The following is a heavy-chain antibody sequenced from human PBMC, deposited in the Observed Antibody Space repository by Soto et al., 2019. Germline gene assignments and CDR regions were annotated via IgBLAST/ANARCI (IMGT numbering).Heavy chain of an antibody. CDR3: AFGEESSLYNSGIAV. D-gene: IGHD3-10*01. Sequence: EVQLVESGGGLVQRGGSLRLSCAASGLTFSSYSMNWVRQAPGKGLERVSYISSSSSTIYYADSVKGRVTISRDNAKNSLYLQMDRLRAEETAVYYLAFGEESSLYNSGIAVWGEGATVSVSS. J-gene: IGHJ6*04. CDR1: GLTFSSYS. V-gene: IGHV3-48*01. CDR2: ISSSSSTI.